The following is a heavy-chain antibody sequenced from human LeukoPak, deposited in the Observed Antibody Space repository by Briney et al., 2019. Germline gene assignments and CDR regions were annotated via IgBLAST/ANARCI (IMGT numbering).Heavy chain of an antibody. CDR1: GGSISSGSYD. V-gene: IGHV4-61*02. CDR2: IYTSGST. CDR3: ARGPSYYYYGMDV. J-gene: IGHJ6*02. Sequence: SQTLSLTCTVSGGSISSGSYDWSWIRQPAGKGLEWIGRIYTSGSTNYNPSLKSRVTISVDTSKNQFSLKLSSVTAADTAVYYCARGPSYYYYGMDVWGQGTTVTVSS.